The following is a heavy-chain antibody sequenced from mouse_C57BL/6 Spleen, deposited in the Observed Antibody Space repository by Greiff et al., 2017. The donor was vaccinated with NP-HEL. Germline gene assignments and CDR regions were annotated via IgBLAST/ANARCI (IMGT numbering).Heavy chain of an antibody. J-gene: IGHJ1*03. CDR3: ARKVYYGKGDWYFDV. V-gene: IGHV1-47*01. CDR1: GYTFTTYP. D-gene: IGHD2-1*01. Sequence: VQLQQSGAELVKPGASVKMSCKASGYTFTTYPIEWMKQNHGKSLEWIGNFHPYNDDTKYNEKFKGKATLTVEKSSSTVYLELSRLTSDDSAVYYCARKVYYGKGDWYFDVWGTGTTVTVSS. CDR2: FHPYNDDT.